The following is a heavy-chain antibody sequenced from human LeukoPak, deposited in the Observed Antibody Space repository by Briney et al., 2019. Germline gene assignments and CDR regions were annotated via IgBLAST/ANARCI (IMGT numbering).Heavy chain of an antibody. J-gene: IGHJ4*02. D-gene: IGHD1-1*01. V-gene: IGHV3-33*01. CDR1: GFTFSSYG. Sequence: GGSLRLSCATSGFTFSSYGMHWVRQAPSKGLEWVVFIWYDGSNKYYADSVKGRFTISRDNSKNTLYLQMNSLRDDDTAVYYCARIGGTGYFDYWGQGTLVTVSS. CDR2: IWYDGSNK. CDR3: ARIGGTGYFDY.